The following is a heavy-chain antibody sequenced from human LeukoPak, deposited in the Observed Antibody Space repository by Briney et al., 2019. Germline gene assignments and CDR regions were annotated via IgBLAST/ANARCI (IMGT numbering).Heavy chain of an antibody. CDR2: IRSKADSHAT. CDR3: TTGETVVIRNDASHI. D-gene: IGHD2-21*01. V-gene: IGHV3-73*01. J-gene: IGHJ3*02. Sequence: GGSLKLSCAASGFTFSDSAMHWVRLASGKGREGVGRIRSKADSHATAYAASVQGRFTISRDDSRNTAYLQMNSLKTDDTAVYYCTTGETVVIRNDASHIWGQGTMVTVSS. CDR1: GFTFSDSA.